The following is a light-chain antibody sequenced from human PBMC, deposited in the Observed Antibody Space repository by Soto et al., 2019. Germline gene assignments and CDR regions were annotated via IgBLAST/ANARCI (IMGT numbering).Light chain of an antibody. CDR1: QSISSW. J-gene: IGKJ1*01. Sequence: DTPMTQSPSNLSASVGDRVTIICRASQSISSWLAWYQQKPGKAPKLLIYKASSLESGVPSRFSGSGSGTEFTLTISSLQPDDFATYYCQQYISYPWTFGQGTKVEIK. CDR2: KAS. V-gene: IGKV1-5*03. CDR3: QQYISYPWT.